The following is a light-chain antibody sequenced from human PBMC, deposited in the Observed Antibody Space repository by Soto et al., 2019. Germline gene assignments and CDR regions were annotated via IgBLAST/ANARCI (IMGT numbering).Light chain of an antibody. CDR1: QSVSSNY. V-gene: IGKV3-20*01. CDR2: GAS. CDR3: QQYGSSLTWT. J-gene: IGKJ1*01. Sequence: EIVLTQSPGTLSLSPGERATLSCRASQSVSSNYVAWYQQKPGQAPRLLIYGASSRATGIPDRFSGSGSGTDFTLTISRLEPEDFAVYYCQQYGSSLTWTFGQGTKVDIK.